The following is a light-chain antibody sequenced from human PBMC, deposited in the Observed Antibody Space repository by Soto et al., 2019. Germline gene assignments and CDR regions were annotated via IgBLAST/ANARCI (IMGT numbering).Light chain of an antibody. Sequence: QSALTQPRSVSGSPVQSVTISCTGATSDVGCYNYFSWYHQHPGKAPKLMIYDVNKWPSGVPDRFSGSKSGNTASLTISWLQAEDEADYYCGSCVGGYTDVFGSGSKFAVL. CDR3: GSCVGGYTDV. J-gene: IGLJ1*01. V-gene: IGLV2-11*01. CDR2: DVN. CDR1: TSDVGCYNY.